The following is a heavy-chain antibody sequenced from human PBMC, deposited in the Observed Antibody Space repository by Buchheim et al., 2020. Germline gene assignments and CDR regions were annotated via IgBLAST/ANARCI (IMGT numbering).Heavy chain of an antibody. CDR2: ISHHGGNK. D-gene: IGHD6-19*01. CDR3: AKDAEDSSGWFYLDS. J-gene: IGHJ4*02. Sequence: VQLVESGGGLVKPGESLRLSCTASGFTLSSFTMHWVRQAPGKGLEWVALISHHGGNKYYADSVKGRFTISRDNSKNTLYLQMNSLRAEDTAVYYCAKDAEDSSGWFYLDSWGQGTL. V-gene: IGHV3-30*18. CDR1: GFTLSSFT.